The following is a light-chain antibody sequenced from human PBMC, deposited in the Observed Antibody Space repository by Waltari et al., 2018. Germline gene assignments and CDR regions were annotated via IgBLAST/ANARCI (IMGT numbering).Light chain of an antibody. CDR3: MQTLKVPYT. CDR1: ETLLHSNGYLY. J-gene: IGKJ2*01. Sequence: DIVMTQSPLSLPVKPGEPASISCTSSETLLHSNGYLYLHWYLQKPGQSPQLLIYLTSKRSSGVPDRLSGSGSSTEFTLKIGRVELEDLGVYYCMQTLKVPYTFGQ. CDR2: LTS. V-gene: IGKV2-28*01.